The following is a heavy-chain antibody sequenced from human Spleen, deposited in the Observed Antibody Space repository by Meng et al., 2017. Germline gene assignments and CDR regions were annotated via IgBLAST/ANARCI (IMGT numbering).Heavy chain of an antibody. V-gene: IGHV3-15*01. J-gene: IGHJ4*02. D-gene: IGHD4-11*01. CDR1: GFSFSEAW. Sequence: VQLVESGGGAVQSGRSLRLSCAAAGFSFSEAWMTWVRQALGKGLEWVGRLISKIGGGASDYAAPVRGRFTISRDDSKASLYLQMNNLKTEDTAVYYCAWMTTVNTSGRWGQGTLVTVSS. CDR3: AWMTTVNTSGR. CDR2: LISKIGGGAS.